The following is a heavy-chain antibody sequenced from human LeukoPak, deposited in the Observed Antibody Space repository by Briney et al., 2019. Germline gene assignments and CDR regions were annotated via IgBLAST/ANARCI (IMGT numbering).Heavy chain of an antibody. V-gene: IGHV1-69*04. CDR3: ARDRYETNTGYSTSDY. CDR1: RGTFSNYV. D-gene: IGHD6-13*01. J-gene: IGHJ4*02. Sequence: EASVKVSRMPSRGTFSNYVLSWVRPAPGQGREWMGRIIPILGIAHYAQKFQGRVTTTADKSTSTAYRELSSLRCEDTAVYYCARDRYETNTGYSTSDYWGQGTLVTVSS. CDR2: IIPILGIA.